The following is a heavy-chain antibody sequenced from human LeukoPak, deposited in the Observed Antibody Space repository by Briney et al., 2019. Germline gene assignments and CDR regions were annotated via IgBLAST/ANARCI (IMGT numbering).Heavy chain of an antibody. Sequence: PQTLSLTCAISGDSVSSNSAAWNWIRQSPSRGLEWLGRTYYRSKWYNDYAVSVKSRITINPDTSKNQFSLQLNSVTPEDTAVYYCARGKWELLSHYWCFDLWGRGTLVTVSS. D-gene: IGHD1-26*01. CDR2: TYYRSKWYN. CDR3: ARGKWELLSHYWCFDL. J-gene: IGHJ2*01. V-gene: IGHV6-1*01. CDR1: GDSVSSNSAA.